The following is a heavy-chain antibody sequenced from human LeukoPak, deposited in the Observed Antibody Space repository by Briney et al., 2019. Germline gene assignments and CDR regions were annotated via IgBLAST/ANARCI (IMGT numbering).Heavy chain of an antibody. CDR3: ARDKTNSWYEDY. J-gene: IGHJ4*02. Sequence: SVKVSCKASGGTFSSYAISWVRQAPGQGLEWMGRIIPILGIANYAQKFQGRVTITADKSTSTAYMELSSLRSEDTAVYYCARDKTNSWYEDYWGQGTLVTVSS. V-gene: IGHV1-69*04. D-gene: IGHD6-13*01. CDR2: IIPILGIA. CDR1: GGTFSSYA.